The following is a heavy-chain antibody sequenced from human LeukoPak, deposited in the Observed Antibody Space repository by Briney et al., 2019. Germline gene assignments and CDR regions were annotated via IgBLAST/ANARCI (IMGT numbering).Heavy chain of an antibody. CDR1: GFTFSSYA. CDR2: ISGSGGST. D-gene: IGHD6-13*01. V-gene: IGHV3-23*01. CDR3: TSRIAAAGLSD. Sequence: GGSLRLSCAASGFTFSSYAMSWVRQAPGKGLDWVSVISGSGGSTYYADSVKGRFTISRDNSKNTLYLQMNSLKTEDTAVYYCTSRIAAAGLSDWGQGTLVTVSS. J-gene: IGHJ1*01.